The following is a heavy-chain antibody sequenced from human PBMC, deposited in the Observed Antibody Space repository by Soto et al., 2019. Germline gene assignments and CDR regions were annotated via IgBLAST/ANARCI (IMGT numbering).Heavy chain of an antibody. CDR3: ARYPVVVVPAANYGLDV. D-gene: IGHD2-2*01. CDR2: IYYSGKT. CDR1: GVSVSSDIYY. V-gene: IGHV4-31*03. J-gene: IGHJ6*02. Sequence: QVQLQESGPGLVKPSQTLSLTCSVSGVSVSSDIYYWSWIRHHPGKGLEWIGYIYYSGKTYYNPSLGGRVTISLDKSKNHFSLRLRSVTPADTAVYDWARYPVVVVPAANYGLDVWGQGPTVTVSS.